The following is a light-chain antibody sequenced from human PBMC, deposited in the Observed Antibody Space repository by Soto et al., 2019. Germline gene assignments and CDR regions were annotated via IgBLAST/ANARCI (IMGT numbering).Light chain of an antibody. Sequence: EIVLTQSPGTLSLSPGERATLSCRASQSVNNDQLAWYQQKPGQAPMFLIYGASRRATGIPDRFSGSGSGTDFTLTISRLEPEDFAVYYCQQYGTSPRTFGQGTKVEIK. J-gene: IGKJ1*01. CDR3: QQYGTSPRT. V-gene: IGKV3-20*01. CDR2: GAS. CDR1: QSVNNDQ.